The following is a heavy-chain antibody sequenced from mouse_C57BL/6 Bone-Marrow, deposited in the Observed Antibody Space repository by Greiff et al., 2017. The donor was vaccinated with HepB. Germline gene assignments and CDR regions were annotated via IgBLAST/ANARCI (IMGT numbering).Heavy chain of an antibody. D-gene: IGHD2-1*01. V-gene: IGHV1-82*01. J-gene: IGHJ3*01. CDR1: GYAFSSSW. CDR3: ARSNGNYGRFAY. CDR2: IYPGDGDT. Sequence: VQLQQSGPELVKPGDSVKISCKASGYAFSSSWMNWVKQRPGKGLEWIGRIYPGDGDTNYNGKFKGKATLTADKSSSTAYMQLSSLTSEDSAVYFCARSNGNYGRFAYWGQGTLVTVSA.